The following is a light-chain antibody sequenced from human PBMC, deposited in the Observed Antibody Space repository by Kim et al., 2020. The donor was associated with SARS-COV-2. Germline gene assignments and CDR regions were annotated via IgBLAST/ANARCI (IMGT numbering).Light chain of an antibody. CDR3: QQYDGLPT. Sequence: LSPGESATLSCRASQSVDTNYLAWYQQKPGQAPRLLIYGASSRATDIPNRFSGSGSGTDFTLTISRLEPEDFAVYYCQQYDGLPTFGGGTKVDIK. CDR1: QSVDTNY. J-gene: IGKJ4*01. CDR2: GAS. V-gene: IGKV3-20*01.